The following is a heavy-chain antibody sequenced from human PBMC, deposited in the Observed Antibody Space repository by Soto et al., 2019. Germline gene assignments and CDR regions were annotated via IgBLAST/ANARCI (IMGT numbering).Heavy chain of an antibody. Sequence: GGSLRLSCAASGFTFSDFYMTWIRQTPGKGLEWISYISTTSTHTNYADSVKGRFTVSRDNANNSLYLEMNNLRGDDTAVYFCARDRDTYGHGFFDYWGRGALVTVSS. J-gene: IGHJ4*02. CDR2: ISTTSTHT. D-gene: IGHD5-18*01. V-gene: IGHV3-11*05. CDR3: ARDRDTYGHGFFDY. CDR1: GFTFSDFY.